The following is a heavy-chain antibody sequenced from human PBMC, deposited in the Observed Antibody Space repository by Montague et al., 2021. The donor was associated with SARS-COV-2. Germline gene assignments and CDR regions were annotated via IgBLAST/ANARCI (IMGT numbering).Heavy chain of an antibody. V-gene: IGHV4-59*01. Sequence: ETLSLTCTVSGGSISRYYWSWIRQPPGKGLEWIGYIYYSGSTNYNPSLKSRVTISVDTSKDQFSLKLSSVTAADTAVYYCARGFDIWGQGTMVTVSS. CDR1: GGSISRYY. J-gene: IGHJ3*02. CDR2: IYYSGST. CDR3: ARGFDI.